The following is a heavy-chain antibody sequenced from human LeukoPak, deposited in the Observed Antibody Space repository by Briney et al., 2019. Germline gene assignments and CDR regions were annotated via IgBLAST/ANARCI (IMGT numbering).Heavy chain of an antibody. J-gene: IGHJ6*02. V-gene: IGHV3-7*02. CDR3: ARALRSSYYYYYDMDV. D-gene: IGHD2-2*01. CDR1: GFTFSKYW. Sequence: PGGSLRLAWAASGFTFSKYWMSWVRQAPGKGREWVANINEDGSETYYVDSVRGRFTISRDNAKNTLYLQMTSLRAEDTAVYYCARALRSSYYYYYDMDVWGQGTTVTVSS. CDR2: INEDGSET.